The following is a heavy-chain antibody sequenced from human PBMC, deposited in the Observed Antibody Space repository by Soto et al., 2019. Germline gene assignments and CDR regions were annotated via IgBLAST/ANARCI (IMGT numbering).Heavy chain of an antibody. CDR3: ASLNLSFDP. V-gene: IGHV4-30-4*01. CDR2: IYSSGST. J-gene: IGHJ5*02. Sequence: SETPSLTCTVSGASIGSGDSFWSWIRQPPGKGLEWIAYIYSSGSTYYNPSLKRRVAISIDTSKNQFSLNLSSLTAADTAVYYCASLNLSFDPWGQGTLVTVSS. CDR1: GASIGSGDSF.